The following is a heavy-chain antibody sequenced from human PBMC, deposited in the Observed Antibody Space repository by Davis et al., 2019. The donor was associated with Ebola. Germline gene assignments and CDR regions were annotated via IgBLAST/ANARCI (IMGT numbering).Heavy chain of an antibody. V-gene: IGHV3-11*01. CDR3: ARDQCGGGGCYSDYYGMDV. CDR1: GFTFSDYY. D-gene: IGHD2-15*01. CDR2: ISSSGSAI. J-gene: IGHJ6*02. Sequence: GESLKISCAASGFTFSDYYMRWIRQAPGNGLEWLSYISSSGSAIYYADSVKGRITISRDNAKNSLYLQMNSLKTEDTAVYYCARDQCGGGGCYSDYYGMDVWGQGTTVTVSS.